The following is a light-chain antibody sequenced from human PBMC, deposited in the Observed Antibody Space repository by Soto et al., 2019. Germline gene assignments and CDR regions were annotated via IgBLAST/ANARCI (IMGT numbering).Light chain of an antibody. CDR3: MQALETHLT. V-gene: IGKV2-28*01. J-gene: IGKJ3*01. CDR2: LGF. Sequence: DIVMTQSPLSLPVTPGEPASMSCRSNQSLLHSNGYNYLDWYLQKPGQSPRLLIYLGFDRASGVPVRLSGSGSLRYFALSISRVEAEDVGVYFFMQALETHLTFGPGTKVDIK. CDR1: QSLLHSNGYNY.